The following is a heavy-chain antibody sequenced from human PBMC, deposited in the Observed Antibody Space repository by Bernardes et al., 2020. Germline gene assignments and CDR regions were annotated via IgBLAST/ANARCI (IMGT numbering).Heavy chain of an antibody. V-gene: IGHV2-5*02. Sequence: GPSLVLPTQTLTLTCSFSGFSLSSSGPGVGWIRQPPGKALEWLAIYSWDDDTRYSPSLESRLNITKYTSKNQVVLTMTNMDPVDTATYYCAHSVSLDWAFDYWGQGTPVTVSS. D-gene: IGHD3-9*01. CDR1: GFSLSSSGPG. CDR3: AHSVSLDWAFDY. CDR2: YSWDDDT. J-gene: IGHJ4*02.